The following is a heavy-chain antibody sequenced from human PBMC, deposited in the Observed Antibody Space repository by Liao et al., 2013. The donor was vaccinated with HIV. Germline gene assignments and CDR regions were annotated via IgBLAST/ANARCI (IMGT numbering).Heavy chain of an antibody. D-gene: IGHD3-16*01. CDR2: IHTSGST. CDR1: GGSINSYS. J-gene: IGHJ4*02. Sequence: QVQLQESGPGLVKPSETLSLTCTVSGGSINSYSWSWIRQPAGKGLECIGRIHTSGSTNYRSSLKSRVTMSVDRSKNQFSLKLRSVTAADTAVYYCASVGVKSYGYYFDDWGQGILVTVSS. V-gene: IGHV4-4*07. CDR3: ASVGVKSYGYYFDD.